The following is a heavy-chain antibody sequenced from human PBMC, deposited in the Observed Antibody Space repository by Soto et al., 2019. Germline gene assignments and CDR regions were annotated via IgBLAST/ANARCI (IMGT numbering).Heavy chain of an antibody. V-gene: IGHV4-30-4*01. CDR3: ARAAATTAAGYYYYGLDV. Sequence: LSLTCSVSGGSLSSGFYYWSWIRQPPGKGLEWIGYFYHTGSTYYNPSLKGRLTISKDMTKNQFSLNLMSVTAADTAVYYCARAAATTAAGYYYYGLDVWGQGTTVTVSS. J-gene: IGHJ6*02. D-gene: IGHD6-25*01. CDR2: FYHTGST. CDR1: GGSLSSGFYY.